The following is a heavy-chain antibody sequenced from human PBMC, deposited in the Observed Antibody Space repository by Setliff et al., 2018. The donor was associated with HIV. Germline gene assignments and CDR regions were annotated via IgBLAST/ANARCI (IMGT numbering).Heavy chain of an antibody. CDR2: IYWDDDK. V-gene: IGHV2-5*02. CDR1: GFSLSTSGVG. CDR3: AHISFPTVEYYYDSSGYPAGGWFDP. J-gene: IGHJ5*02. D-gene: IGHD3-22*01. Sequence: SGPTLVNPTQTLTLTCTFSGFSLSTSGVGVGWIRQPPGKALEWLALIYWDDDKRYSPSLKSRLTITKDTSKNQLALTMTNMDPVDTATYYCAHISFPTVEYYYDSSGYPAGGWFDPWGQGTLVTVSS.